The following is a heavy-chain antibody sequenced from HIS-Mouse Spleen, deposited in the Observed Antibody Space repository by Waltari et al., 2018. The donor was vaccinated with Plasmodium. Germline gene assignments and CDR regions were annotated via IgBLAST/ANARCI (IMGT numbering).Heavy chain of an antibody. V-gene: IGHV4-59*01. CDR3: ARGGYSSSSYYFDY. D-gene: IGHD6-6*01. J-gene: IGHJ4*02. CDR2: IYYSGST. Sequence: QVQLQESGPGLVKPSETLSLTCTVSGGSISSYYWSWIRQPPGKGLEWIWYIYYSGSTHYNPSLKSRVTISVDKSKNQFSLKLSSVTAADTAVYYCARGGYSSSSYYFDYWGQGTVVTVSS. CDR1: GGSISSYY.